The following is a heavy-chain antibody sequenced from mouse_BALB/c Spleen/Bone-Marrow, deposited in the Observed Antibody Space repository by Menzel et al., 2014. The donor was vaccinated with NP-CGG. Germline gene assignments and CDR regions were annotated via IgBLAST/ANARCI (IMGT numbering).Heavy chain of an antibody. J-gene: IGHJ2*01. CDR3: ARYRLGTYFDF. Sequence: DVKLQESGAELVKPGASVKLSCTASGFNIKDTYMHWVKQRPEQGLEWIGRIDPANGNAKYDPKFQGKATITADTSSNTAYLQLSRLTSEDTAVYYCARYRLGTYFDFWGQGTTLTVSA. D-gene: IGHD2-14*01. V-gene: IGHV14-3*02. CDR1: GFNIKDTY. CDR2: IDPANGNA.